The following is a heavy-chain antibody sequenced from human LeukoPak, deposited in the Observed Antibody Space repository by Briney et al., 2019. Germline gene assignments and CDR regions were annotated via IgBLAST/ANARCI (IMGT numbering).Heavy chain of an antibody. D-gene: IGHD3-3*01. Sequence: SETLSLTCAVYGGSFSGYYWSWIRQPLGKGLEWIGEINHSGSTNYNPSLKSRVTISVHTSTNQFSLKLSSVTAADPAVYYCASGVGYDFWSGSKHYMDVWGKGTTVTVSS. J-gene: IGHJ6*03. CDR3: ASGVGYDFWSGSKHYMDV. V-gene: IGHV4-34*01. CDR1: GGSFSGYY. CDR2: INHSGST.